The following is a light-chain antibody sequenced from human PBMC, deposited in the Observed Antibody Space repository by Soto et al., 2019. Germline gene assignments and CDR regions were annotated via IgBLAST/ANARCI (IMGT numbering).Light chain of an antibody. CDR3: QQYNGYSRT. CDR2: DVS. Sequence: DIQMTQSPSTLSASVGDRVTITCRASQSIGDSLAWYQQKPGKAPYLLISDVSSLERGVPSRFSGSGSGTEFTLTISSMQPDDFATFYCQQYNGYSRTFGQGTMVDIK. CDR1: QSIGDS. V-gene: IGKV1-5*01. J-gene: IGKJ1*01.